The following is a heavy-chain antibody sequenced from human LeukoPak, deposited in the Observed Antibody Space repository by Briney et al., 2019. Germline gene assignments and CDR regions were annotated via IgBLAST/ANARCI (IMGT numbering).Heavy chain of an antibody. V-gene: IGHV1-2*02. CDR1: GYTFTGYY. CDR2: INPNSGGT. J-gene: IGHJ3*02. D-gene: IGHD3-3*01. Sequence: ASVKVSCKASGYTFTGYYMHWVRQAPAQGLEWMGWINPNSGGTNYAQKFQGRVTMTRDTSISTAYMELSRLRSDDTAVYYCARDLEWLYPGGAFNIWGQGTMVTVSS. CDR3: ARDLEWLYPGGAFNI.